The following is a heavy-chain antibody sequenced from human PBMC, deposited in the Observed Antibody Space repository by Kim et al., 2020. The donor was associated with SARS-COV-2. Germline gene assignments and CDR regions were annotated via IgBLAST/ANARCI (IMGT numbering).Heavy chain of an antibody. D-gene: IGHD3-10*01. J-gene: IGHJ4*01. CDR3: AKEEGSMLDYYGSGSCDY. V-gene: IGHV3-23*01. Sequence: GGYLRLSCAASGFTFSSYAMSWVRQALGKGLEWVSAISGSGGSTYYADSVKGRSTIARDNYKNTLYLQMNSLRAEDTAVYYCAKEEGSMLDYYGSGSCDYWCQRTQDTVSS. CDR2: ISGSGGST. CDR1: GFTFSSYA.